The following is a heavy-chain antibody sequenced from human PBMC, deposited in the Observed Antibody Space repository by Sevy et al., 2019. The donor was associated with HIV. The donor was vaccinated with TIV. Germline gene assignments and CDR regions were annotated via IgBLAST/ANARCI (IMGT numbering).Heavy chain of an antibody. D-gene: IGHD2-8*02. CDR3: AKNPAAVGVGGFDY. CDR1: GFTFSYSG. Sequence: GGSLRLSCAASGFTFSYSGMHWVRQAPGKGLEWVTFIQFDGSSRYYAESVKGRFTILRDNTKNTLYLQMNSLRRDDTAVYYCAKNPAAVGVGGFDYWGQGALVTVSS. CDR2: IQFDGSSR. J-gene: IGHJ4*02. V-gene: IGHV3-30*02.